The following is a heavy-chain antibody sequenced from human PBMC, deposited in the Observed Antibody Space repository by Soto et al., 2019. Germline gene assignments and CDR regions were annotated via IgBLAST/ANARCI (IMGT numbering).Heavy chain of an antibody. V-gene: IGHV1-46*04. CDR2: FNPMSGSK. Sequence: QVQLVQSGAEVKKPGASVKISCKTSGYIFINYYIHWVRQAPGQGLEWVALFNPMSGSKNYPQKLQGSVTVTSDTSTSTVYMELSSLISEDTAVYYCARDLAAADYWGQGTLVPVAS. CDR3: ARDLAAADY. J-gene: IGHJ4*02. CDR1: GYIFINYY. D-gene: IGHD6-13*01.